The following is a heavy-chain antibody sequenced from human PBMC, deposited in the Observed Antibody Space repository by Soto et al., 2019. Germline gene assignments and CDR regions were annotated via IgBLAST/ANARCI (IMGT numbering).Heavy chain of an antibody. D-gene: IGHD3-22*01. J-gene: IGHJ3*01. V-gene: IGHV4-59*01. CDR1: VSSIIISY. CDR3: ERGYYDSSGKYNNFDV. Sequence: SSTXSLTCTFSVSSIIISYFSWIRHSPGKGLEWIGYVHYSGGTKDNPSLNGRVSLSIDTSKNQFSLKLSSVAAADTAVYYCERGYYDSSGKYNNFDVWGQGTMV. CDR2: VHYSGGT.